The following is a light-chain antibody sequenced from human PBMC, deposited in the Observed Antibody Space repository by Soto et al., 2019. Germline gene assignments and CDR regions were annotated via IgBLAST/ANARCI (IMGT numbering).Light chain of an antibody. J-gene: IGKJ1*01. CDR1: QRVGSNY. Sequence: DIEMTQTPGTLSLSPGERATLSCRASQRVGSNYLSWYQQNPSQPPMLINHGASRRATVIPDRFSGSGSGTDFPLTISRLEAEYVAVYYCQHYGSSRWTFGQGTKVEIK. CDR2: GAS. CDR3: QHYGSSRWT. V-gene: IGKV3-20*01.